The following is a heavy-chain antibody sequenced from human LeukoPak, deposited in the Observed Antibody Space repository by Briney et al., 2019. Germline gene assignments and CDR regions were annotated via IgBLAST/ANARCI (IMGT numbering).Heavy chain of an antibody. CDR3: ARVRPNHWETDFDY. CDR1: GYTFTSYG. J-gene: IGHJ4*02. D-gene: IGHD1-26*01. Sequence: ASVKVSCKASGYTFTSYGINWVRQATGQGLEWMGWMNPNSGNTGYAQKFQGRVTMTRNTSISTAYMELSSLRSEDTAVYYCARVRPNHWETDFDYWGQGTLVTVSS. V-gene: IGHV1-8*02. CDR2: MNPNSGNT.